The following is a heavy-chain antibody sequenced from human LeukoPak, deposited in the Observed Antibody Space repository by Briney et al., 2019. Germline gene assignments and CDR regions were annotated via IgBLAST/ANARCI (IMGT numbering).Heavy chain of an antibody. CDR1: GGSFSGYY. CDR2: INHSGST. Sequence: SETLSLTCAVYGGSFSGYYWSWIRQPPGKGLGCIGEINHSGSTNYNPSLKSRVTISVDTSKDQFSLKLSSVTAADTAVYYCARGRDYYGGNLNFDYWGQGTLVTVSS. CDR3: ARGRDYYGGNLNFDY. V-gene: IGHV4-34*01. J-gene: IGHJ4*02. D-gene: IGHD4-23*01.